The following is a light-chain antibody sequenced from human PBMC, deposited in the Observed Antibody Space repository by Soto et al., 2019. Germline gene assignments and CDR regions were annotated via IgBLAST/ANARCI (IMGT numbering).Light chain of an antibody. CDR2: DAS. CDR3: QLFSSYPLT. J-gene: IGKJ4*01. Sequence: VWKQSLGTLSLSPEERATLSCRASQTVRNNYLAWYQQKPGQAPRLLIYDASSRATGIPDRFSGGGSGTDFTLTISRLEPEDFAVYYCQLFSSYPLTFGGGTKVDI. V-gene: IGKV3-20*01. CDR1: QTVRNNY.